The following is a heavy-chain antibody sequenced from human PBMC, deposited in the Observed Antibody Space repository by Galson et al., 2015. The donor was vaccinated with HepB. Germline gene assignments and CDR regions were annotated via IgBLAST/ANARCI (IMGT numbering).Heavy chain of an antibody. Sequence: SVKVSCKVSGYSLTELSILWVRQSPTRGLEWMGTFDPEDGETISTQSFQGRLTLTGDTSSDTAYMDLSSLRSDDTAVYYCTTSSDLPAGTDSWGQGALVIVSS. CDR2: FDPEDGET. V-gene: IGHV1-24*01. D-gene: IGHD6-19*01. CDR1: GYSLTELS. J-gene: IGHJ4*02. CDR3: TTSSDLPAGTDS.